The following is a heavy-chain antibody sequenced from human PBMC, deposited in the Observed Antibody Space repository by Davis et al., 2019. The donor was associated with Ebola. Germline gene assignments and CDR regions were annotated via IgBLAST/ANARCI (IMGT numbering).Heavy chain of an antibody. CDR2: INHSGST. V-gene: IGHV4-34*01. CDR1: GGSFSGYY. J-gene: IGHJ5*02. Sequence: GSLRLSFAVYGGSFSGYYWSWIRQPPGKGLEWIGEINHSGSTNYNPSLKRLLTISVDTSKNQFSLKLTSLTAADTAVYYCARGRAVYCSGGSCQPTNWFDPWGQGTLVTVSS. D-gene: IGHD2-15*01. CDR3: ARGRAVYCSGGSCQPTNWFDP.